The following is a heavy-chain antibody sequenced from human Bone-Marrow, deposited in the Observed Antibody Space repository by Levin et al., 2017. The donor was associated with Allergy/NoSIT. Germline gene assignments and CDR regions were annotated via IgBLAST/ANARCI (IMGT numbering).Heavy chain of an antibody. V-gene: IGHV3-23*01. CDR2: ISGSGGRT. CDR1: GFSFSRYA. D-gene: IGHD1-1*01. Sequence: GGSLRLSCAASGFSFSRYAMSWVRQAPGKGLEWVSGISGSGGRTYYADSVKGRFTMSRDNSKSTLYLQMNSLRAEDTAVYYCAKDWDETTPLPYYFDYWGQGTLVTVSS. CDR3: AKDWDETTPLPYYFDY. J-gene: IGHJ4*02.